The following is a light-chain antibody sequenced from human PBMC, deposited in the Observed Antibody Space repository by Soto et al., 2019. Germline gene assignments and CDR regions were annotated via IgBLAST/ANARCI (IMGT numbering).Light chain of an antibody. Sequence: QSALTQPPSASGSPGQSVTISCIGTSSDVGGYNYVSWYQQHPGKAPKLMIYDVSKRPSGVPDRFSGSKSGNTASLTVSGLEDDDADDYCCCSYAASNGLGVFGGGTKVTVL. J-gene: IGLJ2*01. CDR3: CSYAASNGLGV. V-gene: IGLV2-8*01. CDR2: DVS. CDR1: SSDVGGYNY.